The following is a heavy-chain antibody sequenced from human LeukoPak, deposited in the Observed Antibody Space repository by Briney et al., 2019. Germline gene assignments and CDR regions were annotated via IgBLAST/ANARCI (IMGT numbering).Heavy chain of an antibody. V-gene: IGHV3-7*01. CDR3: ARIPRPVTNHFHFDY. Sequence: PGGSLTLSCVASGFSFSSYAMSWVRQAPGKGLEWVANIKQDGSEKYYVDSVKGRFTISRDNAKNSLYLQMNSLRAEDTAVYYCARIPRPVTNHFHFDYWGQGTLVTVSS. D-gene: IGHD4-17*01. CDR2: IKQDGSEK. CDR1: GFSFSSYA. J-gene: IGHJ4*02.